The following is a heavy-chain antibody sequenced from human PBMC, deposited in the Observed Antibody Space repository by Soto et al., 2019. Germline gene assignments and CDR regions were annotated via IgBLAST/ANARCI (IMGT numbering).Heavy chain of an antibody. CDR1: GFTFSHYV. CDR2: ISGSGSTI. J-gene: IGHJ6*02. V-gene: IGHV3-23*01. CDR3: AKVRASYLSASYFYYGLDV. Sequence: EVQLLESGGGLVRPGGSLRLSCEASGFTFSHYVLSWVRQAPGRGLEWVSSISGSGSTIYLADSVRGRFAMSRDLSRNTVSLQMNSLRAEGTAIYYCAKVRASYLSASYFYYGLDVWGQGTTVTVSS. D-gene: IGHD3-10*01.